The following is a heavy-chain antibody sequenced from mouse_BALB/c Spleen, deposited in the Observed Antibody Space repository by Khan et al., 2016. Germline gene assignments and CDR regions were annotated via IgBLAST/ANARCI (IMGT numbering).Heavy chain of an antibody. D-gene: IGHD1-1*02. V-gene: IGHV1-81*01. CDR3: ASEGGPAWFAY. CDR1: GYTFTDYG. J-gene: IGHJ3*01. Sequence: VQLQESGPELVKPGASVKMSCKASGYTFTDYGISWVKQRTGQGLEWIGEIYPGSGNTYYNEKFKGKATLTADTSSNTAYMQLSSLTSEDSAVYFCASEGGPAWFAYWGQGTLVTVSA. CDR2: IYPGSGNT.